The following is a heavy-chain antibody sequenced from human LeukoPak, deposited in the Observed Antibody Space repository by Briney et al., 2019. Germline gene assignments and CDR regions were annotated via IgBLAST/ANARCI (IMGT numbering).Heavy chain of an antibody. V-gene: IGHV3-11*01. CDR2: ISHNGETK. J-gene: IGHJ4*02. D-gene: IGHD6-13*01. CDR3: ARDRHGYFDY. Sequence: WLRQAPGKGLEAISYISHNGETKYYADPVKGRLSISRDNAKSSLYLQMNSLRVEDTAVYYCARDRHGYFDYWGQGTLVTVSS.